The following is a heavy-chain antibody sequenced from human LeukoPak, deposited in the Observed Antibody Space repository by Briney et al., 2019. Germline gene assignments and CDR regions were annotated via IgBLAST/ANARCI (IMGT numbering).Heavy chain of an antibody. CDR2: TRKRTNGYTT. Sequence: GGSLRLSCAASGFTFSDHYMGWVRQAPGKGLEWVGRTRKRTNGYTTEYAASVKGRFSISRDDSKNSLYLQMNSLKTEDTAVYYCARVAVVVPAAMDYWGQGTRVTVSS. CDR1: GFTFSDHY. V-gene: IGHV3-72*01. J-gene: IGHJ4*02. CDR3: ARVAVVVPAAMDY. D-gene: IGHD2-2*01.